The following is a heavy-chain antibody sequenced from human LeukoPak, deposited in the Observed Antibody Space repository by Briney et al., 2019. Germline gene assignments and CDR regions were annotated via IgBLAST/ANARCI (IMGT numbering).Heavy chain of an antibody. D-gene: IGHD6-19*01. CDR1: GFTFSTYA. J-gene: IGHJ4*02. CDR3: ASDGYSSGVGDY. Sequence: GGSLRLPCAASGFTFSTYAMHWVRQAPGKGLEWVAVISYDGSNKYYADSVKGRFTISRDNSKNTLYLQMNSLRAEDTAVYYCASDGYSSGVGDYWGQGTLVTVSS. V-gene: IGHV3-30-3*01. CDR2: ISYDGSNK.